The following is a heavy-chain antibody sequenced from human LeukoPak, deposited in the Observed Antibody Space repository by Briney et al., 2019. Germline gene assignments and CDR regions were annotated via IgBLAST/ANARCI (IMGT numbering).Heavy chain of an antibody. CDR1: GGSFSGYY. CDR3: ARDSRSRRNFDY. Sequence: SETLSLTCAVYGGSFSGYYWSWLRQPPGKGLEWIGEINHSGSTNYNPSLKSRVTISVDTSKNQFSLKLSSVTAADTAVYYCARDSRSRRNFDYWGQGTLVTVSS. V-gene: IGHV4-34*01. CDR2: INHSGST. D-gene: IGHD6-13*01. J-gene: IGHJ4*02.